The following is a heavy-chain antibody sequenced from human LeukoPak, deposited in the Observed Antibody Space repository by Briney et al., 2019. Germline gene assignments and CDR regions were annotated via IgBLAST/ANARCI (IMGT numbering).Heavy chain of an antibody. J-gene: IGHJ4*02. CDR3: AKSVGATTGGFDY. CDR1: GFTFDDYA. CDR2: ITWNSYSM. Sequence: GGSLRLSCAASGFTFDDYAMHWVRQAPGKGLEWVSGITWNSYSMGYADSVKGRFTITRDNAKNSLFLQMNSLRADDVALYYCAKSVGATTGGFDYWGQGTLDTVSS. D-gene: IGHD1-26*01. V-gene: IGHV3-9*03.